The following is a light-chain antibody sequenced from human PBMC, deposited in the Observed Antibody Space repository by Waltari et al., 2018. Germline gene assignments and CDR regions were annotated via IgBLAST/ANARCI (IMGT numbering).Light chain of an antibody. V-gene: IGKV1-39*02. CDR2: SAS. Sequence: DIQVTQSPSSLSGSLGDRISMSCRTSQSVSSSLSWYHQRPGEAPKLLISSASRVQSGVPDRFSGSSSQNTGSWTITGAQAEDEASYYCHSRDASGVAGSVGGGTK. J-gene: IGKJ4*01. CDR1: QSVSSS. CDR3: HSRDASGVAGS.